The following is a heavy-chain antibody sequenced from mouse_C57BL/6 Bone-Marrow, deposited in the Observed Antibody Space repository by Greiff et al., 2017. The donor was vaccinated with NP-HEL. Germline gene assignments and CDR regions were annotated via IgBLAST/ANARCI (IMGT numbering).Heavy chain of an antibody. CDR2: IYPGSGST. CDR3: ARRGTGTRDYYYAMDY. CDR1: GYTFTSYW. J-gene: IGHJ4*01. D-gene: IGHD4-1*01. Sequence: QVQLQQPGAELVKPGASVKMSCKASGYTFTSYWITWVKQRPGQGLEWIGDIYPGSGSTNYNEQFKSKATLTVDTSSSTAYMQLRSLTSEDSAVYYCARRGTGTRDYYYAMDYWGQGTSVTVSS. V-gene: IGHV1-55*01.